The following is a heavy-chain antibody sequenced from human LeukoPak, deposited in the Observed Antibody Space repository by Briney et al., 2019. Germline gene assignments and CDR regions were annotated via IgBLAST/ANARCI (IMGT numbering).Heavy chain of an antibody. CDR3: ARDHVLGSSTSCCYYFDY. J-gene: IGHJ4*02. D-gene: IGHD2-2*01. CDR1: GYTFTSYG. CDR2: ITAYNGNT. V-gene: IGHV1-18*01. Sequence: ASVKVSCKASGYTFTSYGITWVRKAPGQGLDWMGWITAYNGNTNYAQKLRGRVTMTTDTSTSTAYMELRSLRSDDTAVYYCARDHVLGSSTSCCYYFDYWGQGTLVTVSS.